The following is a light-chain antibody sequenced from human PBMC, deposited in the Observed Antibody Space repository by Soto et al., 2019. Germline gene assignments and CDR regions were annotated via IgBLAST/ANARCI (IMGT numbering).Light chain of an antibody. V-gene: IGKV4-1*01. J-gene: IGKJ1*01. CDR2: WAS. Sequence: DSVRTHSPYALSVSMGERATINCKSSQSVLYSSNNKNYLAWYQQKPGQPPKLLIYWASTRESGVPDRFSGSGSGTDLTLTISSLQSEDFGVYYCQQYNNWWPFGQ. CDR1: QSVLYSSNNKNY. CDR3: QQYNNWWP.